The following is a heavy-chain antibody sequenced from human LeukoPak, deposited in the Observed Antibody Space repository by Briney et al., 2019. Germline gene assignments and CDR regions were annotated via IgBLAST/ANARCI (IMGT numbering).Heavy chain of an antibody. CDR3: ARETYYGSGSSHYYYYMDV. CDR1: GFTFRTYT. CDR2: ISSSSSYI. Sequence: GGSLRLSCVVSGFTFRTYTMNWVRQAPGKGLEWVSSISSSSSYIYYADSVKGRFTISRDNAKNSLYLQMNSLRAEDTAVYYCARETYYGSGSSHYYYYMDVWGKGTTVTVSS. V-gene: IGHV3-21*01. D-gene: IGHD3-10*01. J-gene: IGHJ6*03.